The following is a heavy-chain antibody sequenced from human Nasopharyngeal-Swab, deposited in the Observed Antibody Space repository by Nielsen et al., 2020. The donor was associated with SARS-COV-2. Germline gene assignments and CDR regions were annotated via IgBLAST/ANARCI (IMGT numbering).Heavy chain of an antibody. CDR1: GFTVSSSY. CDR2: INSGGST. CDR3: ARDLGYNWNYHYYYGMDV. V-gene: IGHV3-53*01. J-gene: IGHJ6*02. Sequence: GESLKISCAASGFTVSSSYMSWVRQAPGKGLEWVSVINSGGSTYYADSVKGRFTISRDNSKNTLYLQMNSLRAEDTAVYYCARDLGYNWNYHYYYGMDVWGQGTTVTVSS. D-gene: IGHD1-7*01.